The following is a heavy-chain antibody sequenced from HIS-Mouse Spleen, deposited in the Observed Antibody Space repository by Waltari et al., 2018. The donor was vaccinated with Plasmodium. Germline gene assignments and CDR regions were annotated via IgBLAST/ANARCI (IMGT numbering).Heavy chain of an antibody. CDR3: AKARGSSSAFDI. CDR1: GFAVDAYA. CDR2: ISWNSGSI. V-gene: IGHV3-9*01. J-gene: IGHJ3*02. D-gene: IGHD6-6*01. Sequence: VQLVESGGGLVQPGGSLRLSCAASGFAVDAYARPWVRQAPGKGLEWVSGISWNSGSIGYADSVKGRFTISRDNAKNSLYLQMNSLRAEDTALYYCAKARGSSSAFDIWGQGTMVTVSS.